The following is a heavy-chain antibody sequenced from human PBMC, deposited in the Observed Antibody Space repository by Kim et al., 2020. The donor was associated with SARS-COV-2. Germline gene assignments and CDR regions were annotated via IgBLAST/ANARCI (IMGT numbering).Heavy chain of an antibody. D-gene: IGHD3-3*01. Sequence: ARKVQGGVTITADESTGTAYMELSSLRSEDTAVYYCARVISSGQVVDYWGQGTLVTVSS. V-gene: IGHV1-69*01. CDR3: ARVISSGQVVDY. J-gene: IGHJ4*02.